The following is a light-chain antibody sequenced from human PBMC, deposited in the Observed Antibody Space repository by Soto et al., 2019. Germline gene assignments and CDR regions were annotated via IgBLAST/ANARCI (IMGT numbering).Light chain of an antibody. CDR3: QQYNNWPPLT. V-gene: IGKV3-15*01. Sequence: EIVMTQSPATLSVSPGERATLSCRASQSVSSNFAWFQQRPGQAPRLLIYGASTRATGVPARFSGSGSGTEFTLTISGLQSEDFAVYYCQQYNNWPPLTFGQGTRLEIK. CDR2: GAS. CDR1: QSVSSN. J-gene: IGKJ5*01.